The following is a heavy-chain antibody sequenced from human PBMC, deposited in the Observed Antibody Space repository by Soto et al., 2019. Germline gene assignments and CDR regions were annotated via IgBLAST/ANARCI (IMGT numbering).Heavy chain of an antibody. CDR2: VSPDHGNA. V-gene: IGHV1-8*01. CDR3: AVTTGY. Sequence: QVRVVQSGAEVKKPGASVKVSCKTSGYTFTDYDINWVRQAPAQGLEWMGWVSPDHGNAGYAQQFQGRVTMTSDTSISTVFMELTNLRSEDTAVYYCAVTTGYWGQGTKVTVSS. D-gene: IGHD4-17*01. CDR1: GYTFTDYD. J-gene: IGHJ4*02.